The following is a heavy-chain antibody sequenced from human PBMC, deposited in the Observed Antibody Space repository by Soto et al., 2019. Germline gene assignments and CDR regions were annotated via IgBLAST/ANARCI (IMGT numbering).Heavy chain of an antibody. CDR3: TRAVLRFLEWSNYYYGMDV. CDR2: IRSKAYGGTT. Sequence: GGSLRLSCTASGFTFGDYAMSWFRQAPGKGLEWVGFIRSKAYGGTTEYAASVKGRFTISRDDSKSIAYLQMNSLKTEDTAVYYCTRAVLRFLEWSNYYYGMDVWGQGTTVTVSS. D-gene: IGHD3-3*01. V-gene: IGHV3-49*03. CDR1: GFTFGDYA. J-gene: IGHJ6*02.